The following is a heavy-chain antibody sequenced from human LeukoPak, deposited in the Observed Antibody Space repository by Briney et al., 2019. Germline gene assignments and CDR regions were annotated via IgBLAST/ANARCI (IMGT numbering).Heavy chain of an antibody. CDR2: IRYDGSNK. V-gene: IGHV3-30*02. D-gene: IGHD3-10*01. CDR3: ARDPLAGSGSYYPAFFDY. CDR1: GFTFSSYG. Sequence: GGSLRLSCAASGFTFSSYGMHWVRQAPGKGLEWVAFIRYDGSNKYYADSVKGRFTISRDNAKNSLYLQMNSLRAEDTAVYYCARDPLAGSGSYYPAFFDYWGQGTLVTVSS. J-gene: IGHJ4*02.